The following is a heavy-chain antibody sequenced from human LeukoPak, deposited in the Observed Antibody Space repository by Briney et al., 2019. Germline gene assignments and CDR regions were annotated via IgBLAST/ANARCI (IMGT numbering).Heavy chain of an antibody. Sequence: TGGSLRLSCAASGFTFDDYGKSWVRQAPGQGLEWLSGINWNGGSTGYADSVKGRFTISRDDAKNSLYLQMNSLRAEDTALYHCARDFVDGSGSSSFVPWGQGTLVTVSS. D-gene: IGHD3-10*01. J-gene: IGHJ5*02. V-gene: IGHV3-20*01. CDR2: INWNGGST. CDR3: ARDFVDGSGSSSFVP. CDR1: GFTFDDYG.